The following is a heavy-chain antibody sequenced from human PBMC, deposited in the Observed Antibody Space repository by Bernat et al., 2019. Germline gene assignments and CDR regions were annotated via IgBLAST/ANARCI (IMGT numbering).Heavy chain of an antibody. Sequence: EVHLVESGGGLVKPGESLRVSCAASGFIFRNAWMSWVRQAPGKGLEWVGRIRSRPSGGTKDYAAPVKGRFTISRDDSTNTLYLQMNNLKTEDTAMYYCLKEDFDFWTWGQGTLVAVS. CDR3: LKEDFDFWT. CDR1: GFIFRNAW. CDR2: IRSRPSGGTK. D-gene: IGHD3-3*01. J-gene: IGHJ5*02. V-gene: IGHV3-15*01.